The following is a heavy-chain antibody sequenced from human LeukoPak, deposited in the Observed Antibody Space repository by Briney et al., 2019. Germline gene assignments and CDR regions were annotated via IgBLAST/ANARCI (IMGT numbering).Heavy chain of an antibody. CDR1: EFTFSSYS. J-gene: IGHJ6*02. V-gene: IGHV3-48*01. CDR2: ITNSGNSK. Sequence: TGGSLRLSCAASEFTFSSYSMNWVRQAPGKGLEWVSYITNSGNSKSYADSVKGRFTISRDNTKNSLYLQMNGLRAEDTAVYYCASEPYYYYYYGMDVWGQGTTVTVSS. CDR3: ASEPYYYYYYGMDV.